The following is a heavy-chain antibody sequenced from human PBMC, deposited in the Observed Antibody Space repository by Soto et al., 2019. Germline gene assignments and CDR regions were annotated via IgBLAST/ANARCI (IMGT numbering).Heavy chain of an antibody. Sequence: SETLSLTCTVSAGSISSSSSYWGWIRQPPGRGLEWIGSIYYSGSTYYNPSLKSRVTISVDTSKNQFSLKLRSVTAADTAVYYCARGRGELRERHFYYYDMDVRGQGTTVTVSS. J-gene: IGHJ6*02. D-gene: IGHD3-16*01. V-gene: IGHV4-39*01. CDR3: ARGRGELRERHFYYYDMDV. CDR1: AGSISSSSSY. CDR2: IYYSGST.